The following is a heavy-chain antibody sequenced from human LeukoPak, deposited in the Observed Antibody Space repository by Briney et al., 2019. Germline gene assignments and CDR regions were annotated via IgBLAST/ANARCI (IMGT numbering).Heavy chain of an antibody. D-gene: IGHD6-13*01. V-gene: IGHV4-31*11. CDR2: IYYSGST. J-gene: IGHJ6*02. Sequence: SQTLSLTCAVSGGSISSGGYSWSWIRQHPGKGLEWIGYIYYSGSTYYNPSLKSRVTISVDTSKNQFSLKLSSVTAADTAVYYCARDGTRAHYYYYYGMDVWGQGTTVTVSS. CDR1: GGSISSGGYS. CDR3: ARDGTRAHYYYYYGMDV.